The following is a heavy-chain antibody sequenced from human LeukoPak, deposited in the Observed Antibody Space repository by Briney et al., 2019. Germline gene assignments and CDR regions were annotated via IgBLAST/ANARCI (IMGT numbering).Heavy chain of an antibody. Sequence: GGSLRLTCAASGITISSYWMTWVRQVPGKGLEWVANIKQDGSEKYYVDSVKGRFTISRDNAKNSLYLQMNSLRAEDTAVYYCARESFAARWDWGQGTLVTVSS. J-gene: IGHJ4*02. D-gene: IGHD6-6*01. CDR1: GITISSYW. CDR3: ARESFAARWD. CDR2: IKQDGSEK. V-gene: IGHV3-7*01.